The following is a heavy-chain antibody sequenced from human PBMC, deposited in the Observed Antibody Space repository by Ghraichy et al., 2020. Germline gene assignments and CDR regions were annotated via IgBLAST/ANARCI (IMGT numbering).Heavy chain of an antibody. J-gene: IGHJ6*02. V-gene: IGHV3-33*01. Sequence: GGSLRLSCAASGFTFSSYGMHWVRQAPGKGLEWVAVIWYDGSNKYYADSVKGRFTISRDNSKNTLYLQMNSLRAEDTAVYYCARPLADYYYYGMDVWGQGTTVTVSS. D-gene: IGHD3-3*02. CDR1: GFTFSSYG. CDR2: IWYDGSNK. CDR3: ARPLADYYYYGMDV.